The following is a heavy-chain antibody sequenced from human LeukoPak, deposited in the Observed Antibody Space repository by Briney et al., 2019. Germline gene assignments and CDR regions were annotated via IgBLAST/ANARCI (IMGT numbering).Heavy chain of an antibody. CDR3: ASRYYYDSRGYQLGEQQSAFDI. V-gene: IGHV4-30-4*02. J-gene: IGHJ3*02. Sequence: PSDTLSLTCTVSGGSISSGDYYWSWIRQPPGRGVEWIGHIYYRGSTYYNPSLESRVIISVDTSKNQFSLKLSSVTASDTAVYDCASRYYYDSRGYQLGEQQSAFDIWGQGTMVTVSS. CDR2: IYYRGST. CDR1: GGSISSGDYY. D-gene: IGHD3-22*01.